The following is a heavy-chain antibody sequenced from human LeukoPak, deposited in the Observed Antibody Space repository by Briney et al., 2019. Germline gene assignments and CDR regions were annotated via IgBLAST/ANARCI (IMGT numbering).Heavy chain of an antibody. CDR1: GDSISSYY. J-gene: IGHJ5*02. CDR2: ISTSGTT. CDR3: ARERVPAAQGHNWFDP. V-gene: IGHV4-4*07. Sequence: SETLSLTCTVSGDSISSYYWSWIRQPAGKGLEWIGRISTSGTTNYNPSLESRVTVSVDTSKNQFSLKLTSVTAADTAVYFCARERVPAAQGHNWFDPWGQGTLVTVSS. D-gene: IGHD2-2*01.